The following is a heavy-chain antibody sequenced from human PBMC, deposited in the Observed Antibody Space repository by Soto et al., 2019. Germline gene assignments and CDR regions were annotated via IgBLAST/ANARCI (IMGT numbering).Heavy chain of an antibody. CDR2: IYPGDSDT. CDR3: ARLSYYYGSGRYYNVFGGFDP. V-gene: IGHV5-51*01. Sequence: PGESLKISCKGSGYSFTSYWIGWVRQMPGKGLEWMGIIYPGDSDTRYSPSFQGQVTISADKSISTAYLQWSSLKASDTAMYYCARLSYYYGSGRYYNVFGGFDPWGHGTLVSVSS. CDR1: GYSFTSYW. D-gene: IGHD3-10*01. J-gene: IGHJ5*02.